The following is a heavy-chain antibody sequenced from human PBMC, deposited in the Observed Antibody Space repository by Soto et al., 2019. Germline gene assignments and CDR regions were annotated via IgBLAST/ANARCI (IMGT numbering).Heavy chain of an antibody. CDR1: GDSISRGGYF. CDR3: ARGILRPNHYMDV. J-gene: IGHJ6*03. D-gene: IGHD1-26*01. V-gene: IGHV4-31*03. CDR2: IYDSGSA. Sequence: QVQLQESGPGLVKPSQTLSLTCIVSGDSISRGGYFWTWIRQHPGKGLEWIGYIYDSGSAVYNPSLKGRVTMSVDTSKNQFSLNLRSVTAADTAVFYCARGILRPNHYMDVWGKGTAVAVSS.